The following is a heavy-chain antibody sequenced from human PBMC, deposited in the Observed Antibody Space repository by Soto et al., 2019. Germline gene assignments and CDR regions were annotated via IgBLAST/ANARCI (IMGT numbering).Heavy chain of an antibody. CDR2: IYYSGST. V-gene: IGHV4-59*08. Sequence: SETLSLTCTVSGGSISSCYWSWIRQPPGKGLEWIGYIYYSGSTNYNPSLKSRVTISVDTSKNQFSLKLSSVTAADTAVYYCARLVGSGSYSYYFDYWGQGTLVTVSS. D-gene: IGHD3-10*01. CDR1: GGSISSCY. CDR3: ARLVGSGSYSYYFDY. J-gene: IGHJ4*02.